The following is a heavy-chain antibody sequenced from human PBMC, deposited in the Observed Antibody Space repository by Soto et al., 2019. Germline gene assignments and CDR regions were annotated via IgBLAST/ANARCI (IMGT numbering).Heavy chain of an antibody. CDR2: IYHSETT. CDR1: GASISSVDYY. Sequence: QVQLQESGPGLVKPSQTLSLTCSVSGASISSVDYYWTWIRQPPGKGLEWIGCIYHSETTYYGPSLKSRVTISVDTSKNQLPLRLNSVTAADTAVYYCARAGYFYDSSGYYFDAFDIWGQGTMVTVSS. J-gene: IGHJ3*02. CDR3: ARAGYFYDSSGYYFDAFDI. D-gene: IGHD3-22*01. V-gene: IGHV4-30-4*01.